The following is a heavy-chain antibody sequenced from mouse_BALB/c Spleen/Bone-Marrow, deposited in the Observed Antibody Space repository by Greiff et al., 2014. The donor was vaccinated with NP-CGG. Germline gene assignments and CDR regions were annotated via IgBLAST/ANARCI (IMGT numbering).Heavy chain of an antibody. V-gene: IGHV4-1*02. CDR2: INPESSTI. J-gene: IGHJ1*01. Sequence: EVQLVESGGGLVQPGGSLKLSCAASGFDFSRYWMSWVRQAPGKGLEWIGEINPESSTINYTPSLKDKFIISRDNAKNTLYLQMSKARSEDTALYYCARLNHYGNLFVWGAGTTVTVSS. CDR1: GFDFSRYW. D-gene: IGHD1-1*01. CDR3: ARLNHYGNLFV.